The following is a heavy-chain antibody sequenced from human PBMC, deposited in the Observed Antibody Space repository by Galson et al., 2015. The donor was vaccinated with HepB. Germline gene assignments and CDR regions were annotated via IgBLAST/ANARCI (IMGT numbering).Heavy chain of an antibody. CDR1: GFTFSSYS. CDR3: ARVGGGSCYI. V-gene: IGHV3-21*01. D-gene: IGHD2-15*01. Sequence: LRLSCAASGFTFSSYSMNWVRQAPGKGLEWVSSISSGSTYIYYADSVKGRFTVSRDNAKNSLYLQMNSLRAEDTAVYYCARVGGGSCYIWGQGTLVTVSS. CDR2: ISSGSTYI. J-gene: IGHJ4*02.